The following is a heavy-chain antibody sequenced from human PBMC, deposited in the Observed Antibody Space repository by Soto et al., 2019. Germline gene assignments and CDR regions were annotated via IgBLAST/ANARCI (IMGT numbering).Heavy chain of an antibody. D-gene: IGHD2-15*01. CDR3: AREEGSCSGGSCYYYYMDV. CDR1: GGSLSSYY. CDR2: IYYSGST. V-gene: IGHV4-59*01. J-gene: IGHJ6*03. Sequence: SETLSLTCTVSGGSLSSYYWSWIRQPPGKGLEWIGYIYYSGSTNYNPSLKSRVTISVDTSKNQFSLKLSSVTAADTAVYYCAREEGSCSGGSCYYYYMDVWGKGTTVTVSS.